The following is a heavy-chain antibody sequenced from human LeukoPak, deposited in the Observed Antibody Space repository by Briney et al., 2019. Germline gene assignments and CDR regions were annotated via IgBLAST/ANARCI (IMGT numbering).Heavy chain of an antibody. D-gene: IGHD3-16*02. Sequence: GASVKVSCKASGYTFTSYGISWVRQAPGQGLEWMGWISAYNGNTNYAQKLQGRVTMTTDTSTSTAYMELRSLRSDDTAVYYCARDPYDYVWGSYRSDDYYYYGMDVWGQGTTVTVSS. J-gene: IGHJ6*02. CDR3: ARDPYDYVWGSYRSDDYYYYGMDV. CDR1: GYTFTSYG. CDR2: ISAYNGNT. V-gene: IGHV1-18*01.